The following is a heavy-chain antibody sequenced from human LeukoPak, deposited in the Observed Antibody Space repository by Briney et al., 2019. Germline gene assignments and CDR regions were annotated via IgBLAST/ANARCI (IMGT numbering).Heavy chain of an antibody. CDR3: ARILVGLGNYYMDV. D-gene: IGHD6-19*01. CDR1: GGSISSYY. Sequence: PSETLSLTCTVSGGSISSYYWSWIRQPPGKGLEWIGYIYYSGSTNYNPSLKSRVTISVDTSKNQFSLNLSSVTAADTAVYFCARILVGLGNYYMDVWGKGTTVTISS. CDR2: IYYSGST. V-gene: IGHV4-59*08. J-gene: IGHJ6*03.